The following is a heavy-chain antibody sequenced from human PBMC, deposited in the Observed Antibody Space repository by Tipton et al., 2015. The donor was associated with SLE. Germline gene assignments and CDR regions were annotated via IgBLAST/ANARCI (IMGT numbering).Heavy chain of an antibody. CDR1: GGSISSSSYY. J-gene: IGHJ4*02. V-gene: IGHV4-39*07. D-gene: IGHD5-24*01. CDR3: ARGDGYYFDY. CDR2: IYHSGST. Sequence: TLSLTCTVSGGSISSSSYYWGWIRQPPGKGLEWIGSIYHSGSTFYNPSLKSRVTISVDTSKNQFSLKLSSVTAADTAVYYCARGDGYYFDYWGQGTLVTVSS.